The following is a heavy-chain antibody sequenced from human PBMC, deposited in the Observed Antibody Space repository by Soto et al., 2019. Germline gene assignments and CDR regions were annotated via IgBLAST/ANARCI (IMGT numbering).Heavy chain of an antibody. Sequence: QVQLQESGPGLVKPSQTLSLTCTVSGGSISSGDYYWSWIRQPPGKGLEWIGYIYYSGSTYYNPSLKSRVTISVDASKNQFSLKLSSVTAADTAVYYCAREGYYGSGSYYPFEVYWGQGTLVTVSS. V-gene: IGHV4-30-4*01. J-gene: IGHJ4*02. CDR3: AREGYYGSGSYYPFEVY. CDR2: IYYSGST. D-gene: IGHD3-10*01. CDR1: GGSISSGDYY.